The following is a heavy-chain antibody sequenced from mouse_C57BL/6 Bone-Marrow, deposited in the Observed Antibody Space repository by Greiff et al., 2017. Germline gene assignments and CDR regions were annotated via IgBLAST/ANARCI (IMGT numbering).Heavy chain of an antibody. D-gene: IGHD1-1*01. CDR2: INYDGSST. CDR1: GFTFSDYY. CDR3: ARDSSYYGSSYLDY. J-gene: IGHJ2*01. V-gene: IGHV5-16*01. Sequence: EVMLVESEGGLVQPGSSMKLSCTASGFTFSDYYMAWVRQVPEKGLEWVANINYDGSSTYYLDSLKSRFIISRDNAKNILYLQMSSLKSEDTATYYCARDSSYYGSSYLDYWGQGTTLTVSS.